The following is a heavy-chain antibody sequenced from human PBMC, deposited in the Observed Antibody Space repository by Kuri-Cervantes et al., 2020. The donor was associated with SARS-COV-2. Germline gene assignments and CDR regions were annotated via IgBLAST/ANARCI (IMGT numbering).Heavy chain of an antibody. CDR1: GFTFSSYG. CDR2: IRYDGSNK. D-gene: IGHD1-26*01. Sequence: GESLKISCAASGFTFSSYGMHWVRQAPGKGLEWVAVIRYDGSNKYYADSVKGRFTISRDNSKNTLYLQMNSLRAEDTAVYYCAREGVVGATTYYYYGMDVWGQGTTVTVSS. J-gene: IGHJ6*02. CDR3: AREGVVGATTYYYYGMDV. V-gene: IGHV3-33*01.